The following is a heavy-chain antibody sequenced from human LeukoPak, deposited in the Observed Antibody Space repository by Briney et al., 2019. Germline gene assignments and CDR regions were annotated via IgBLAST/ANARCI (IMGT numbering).Heavy chain of an antibody. D-gene: IGHD5-24*01. V-gene: IGHV3-23*01. Sequence: AGGSLRLSCAASGFTFSSYAMSWVRQAPGKGLEWVSAISATASNTYYADSVKGRFTISRDNSNSTLYLQMNSLRVDDTAVYYCARDLYNSLNYFDYWGQGTLVTVSS. CDR2: ISATASNT. J-gene: IGHJ4*02. CDR1: GFTFSSYA. CDR3: ARDLYNSLNYFDY.